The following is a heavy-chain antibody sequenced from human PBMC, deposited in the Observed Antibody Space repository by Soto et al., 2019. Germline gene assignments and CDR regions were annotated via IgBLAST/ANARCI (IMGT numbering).Heavy chain of an antibody. CDR3: AKDRSSSWSFDY. Sequence: PGGSLRLSCAASGFTFSSCGMHWVRQAPGKGLEWVAVISYDGSNKYYADSVKGRFTISRDNSKNTLYLQMNSLRAEDTAVYYCAKDRSSSWSFDYWGQGTLVTVSS. CDR2: ISYDGSNK. J-gene: IGHJ4*02. D-gene: IGHD6-13*01. V-gene: IGHV3-30*18. CDR1: GFTFSSCG.